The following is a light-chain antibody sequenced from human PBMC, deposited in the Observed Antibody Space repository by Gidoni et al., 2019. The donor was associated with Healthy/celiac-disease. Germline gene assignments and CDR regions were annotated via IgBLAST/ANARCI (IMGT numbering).Light chain of an antibody. V-gene: IGKV1-5*03. Sequence: IQMTQSLSTLSASVGDRVTSTCRASQSISSWLAWYQQKPVKAPKLLIYKASSLESGVPSRLSGSGSGTEFTLDISSLQPGDFATCYCQQYNSYPWTFGQGTKVEIK. CDR3: QQYNSYPWT. CDR1: QSISSW. J-gene: IGKJ1*01. CDR2: KAS.